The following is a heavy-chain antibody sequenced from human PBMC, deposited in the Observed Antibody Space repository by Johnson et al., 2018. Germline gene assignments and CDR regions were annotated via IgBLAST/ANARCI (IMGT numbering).Heavy chain of an antibody. CDR1: GFTFSSYA. D-gene: IGHD3-3*01. CDR3: ARSALDDAFDI. Sequence: EVQLVESGEGLVQPGGSLRLSCAASGFTFSSYAMHWVRQAPGKGLEYVSAISSNGGSTYYADSVKGRFTISRDNSKNTLYLQMGRLRAEDMAVYYCARSALDDAFDIWGQGTMVTVSS. V-gene: IGHV3-64*02. J-gene: IGHJ3*02. CDR2: ISSNGGST.